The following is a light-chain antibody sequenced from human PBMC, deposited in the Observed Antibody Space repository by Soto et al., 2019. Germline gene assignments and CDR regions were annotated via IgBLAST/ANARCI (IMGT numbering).Light chain of an antibody. V-gene: IGLV2-11*01. Sequence: QSVLTQPRSVSGSPGQSVTISCTGTSSDVGNYNYVSWYQQHPGKAPKLMIYDVSKRPSGVPDRFSGSKSGNTASLTISGLQAEDEADYYCCSYAGSYTVVFGGGTQLTVL. J-gene: IGLJ2*01. CDR1: SSDVGNYNY. CDR2: DVS. CDR3: CSYAGSYTVV.